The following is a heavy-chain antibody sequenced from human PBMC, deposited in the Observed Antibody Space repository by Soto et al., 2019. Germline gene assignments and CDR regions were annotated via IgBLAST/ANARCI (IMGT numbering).Heavy chain of an antibody. D-gene: IGHD2-21*01. J-gene: IGHJ5*02. CDR1: GYTFTSYG. V-gene: IGHV1-18*01. CDR3: ASDTSGGGDKEYWFDP. Sequence: QVQLVQSGAEVKKPGASVKVSCKASGYTFTSYGISWVRQAPGQGLEWMGWISAYNGNTNYAQKLQGRVTMTTDTSTSTAYMELWRLLSGDRAVDYCASDTSGGGDKEYWFDPWGQGTLVTVSS. CDR2: ISAYNGNT.